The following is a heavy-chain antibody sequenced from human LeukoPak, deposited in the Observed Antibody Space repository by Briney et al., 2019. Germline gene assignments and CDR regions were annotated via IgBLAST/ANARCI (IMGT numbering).Heavy chain of an antibody. Sequence: PSETLSLTCTVSGGSISSSSYYWGWIRQPPGKGREWIGSIYYSGSTYYNPSLKSRVTISVDTSKNQFSLKLSSVTAADTAVYYCARPSGYGYFYYFDYWGQGTLVTVSS. CDR2: IYYSGST. CDR3: ARPSGYGYFYYFDY. J-gene: IGHJ4*02. D-gene: IGHD5-18*01. CDR1: GGSISSSSYY. V-gene: IGHV4-39*01.